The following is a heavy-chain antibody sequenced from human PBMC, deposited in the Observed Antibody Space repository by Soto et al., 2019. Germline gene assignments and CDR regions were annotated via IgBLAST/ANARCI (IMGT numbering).Heavy chain of an antibody. CDR2: IIPLFGTT. J-gene: IGHJ4*02. CDR3: ASREGVAGPATYISPVYYFDC. D-gene: IGHD2-15*01. Sequence: QVQLVQSGAEVKKPGSSVKVSCRASGGTFSKFVVSWVRQAPGQGLEWMGGIIPLFGTTNYAQKFQGRVTITEEKSPPTAYMELSSLRSDDTAVYYCASREGVAGPATYISPVYYFDCWGQGTLVTVS. V-gene: IGHV1-69*06. CDR1: GGTFSKFV.